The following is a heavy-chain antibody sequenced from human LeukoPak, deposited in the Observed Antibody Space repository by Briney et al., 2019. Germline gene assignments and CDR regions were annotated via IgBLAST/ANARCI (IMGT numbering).Heavy chain of an antibody. J-gene: IGHJ5*02. CDR3: ARGGVELEKANWFDP. CDR1: GGSISSGGYY. CDR2: IYYSGST. Sequence: SETLSLTCTVSGGSISSGGYYWSWIRQHPGKGLEWIGYIYYSGSTYYNPSLKSRVTISVDTSKNQFSLKLSSVTAADTAVYYCARGGVELEKANWFDPWGQGTLVTVPS. D-gene: IGHD1-1*01. V-gene: IGHV4-31*03.